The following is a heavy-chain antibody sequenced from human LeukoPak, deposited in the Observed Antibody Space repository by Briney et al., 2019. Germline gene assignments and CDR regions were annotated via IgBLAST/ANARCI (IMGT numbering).Heavy chain of an antibody. CDR3: ARGVDL. CDR2: ITHSGSP. Sequence: SETLSLTCGVSSGSLSGYYWRWIRQPPGGGVEWLGEITHSGSPNYNPSLKSRVTISGDTPKKQFSLNLKSVTAADTGVYYCARGVDLWGRGTPVTVSS. V-gene: IGHV4-34*01. CDR1: SGSLSGYY. J-gene: IGHJ2*01.